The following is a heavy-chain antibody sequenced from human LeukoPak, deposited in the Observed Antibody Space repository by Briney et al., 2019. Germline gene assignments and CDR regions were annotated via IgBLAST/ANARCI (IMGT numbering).Heavy chain of an antibody. V-gene: IGHV4-38-2*02. J-gene: IGHJ4*02. CDR1: GYSISSGYY. CDR3: ARVPGYYDSSGYSD. D-gene: IGHD3-22*01. CDR2: IYHSGST. Sequence: SETLSLTCTVSGYSISSGYYWGWIRQPPGKGLEWIGSIYHSGSTYYNPSLKSRVTISVDTSKNQFSLKLSSVTAADTAVYYCARVPGYYDSSGYSDWGQGTLVTVSS.